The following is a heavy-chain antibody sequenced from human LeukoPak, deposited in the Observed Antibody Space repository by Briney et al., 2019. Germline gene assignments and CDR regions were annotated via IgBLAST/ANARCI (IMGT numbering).Heavy chain of an antibody. V-gene: IGHV3-23*01. J-gene: IGHJ5*02. CDR3: AKGAMVRGVTRCFDP. CDR1: GFTFSSYA. Sequence: QPGGSLRLSCAASGFTFSSYAMSWVRQAPGKGLEWVSTISASGGTTYYADSVKRRFTISRDNSKNTLNLQMNSLTAEDTAVYYCAKGAMVRGVTRCFDPWGQGTLVTVSS. CDR2: ISASGGTT. D-gene: IGHD3-10*01.